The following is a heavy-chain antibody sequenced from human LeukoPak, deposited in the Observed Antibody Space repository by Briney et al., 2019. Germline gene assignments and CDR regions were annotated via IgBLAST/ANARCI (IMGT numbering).Heavy chain of an antibody. D-gene: IGHD2-2*02. J-gene: IGHJ6*02. V-gene: IGHV4-59*01. CDR2: IYYSGST. CDR3: ARAPYTGGMDV. CDR1: GGSISSYY. Sequence: SETLSLTCTVSGGSISSYYWSWIRQPPGKGLEWIGYIYYSGSTNYNPSLKSRVTISVDTSKNQFSLKLSSVTAADTAVYYCARAPYTGGMDVWGQGTTVTVSS.